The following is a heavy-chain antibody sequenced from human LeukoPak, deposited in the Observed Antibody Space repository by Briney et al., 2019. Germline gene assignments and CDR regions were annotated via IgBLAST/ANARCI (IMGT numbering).Heavy chain of an antibody. Sequence: KPSETLSLTCAAYGGSFSGYYWSWIRQPPGKGLEWIGEINHSGSTNYNPSLKSRVTISVDTSKNQFSLKLSSVTAADTAVYYCARGSGSWWANWFDPWGQGTLVTVSS. CDR2: INHSGST. V-gene: IGHV4-34*01. CDR1: GGSFSGYY. D-gene: IGHD6-13*01. J-gene: IGHJ5*02. CDR3: ARGSGSWWANWFDP.